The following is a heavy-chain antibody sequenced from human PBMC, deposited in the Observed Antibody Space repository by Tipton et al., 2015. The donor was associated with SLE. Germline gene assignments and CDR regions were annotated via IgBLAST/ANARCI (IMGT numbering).Heavy chain of an antibody. Sequence: QVQLVQSGAEVKKPGASVKVSCKASGYTFSTYGVSWVRQAPGQGLDWMGWITVYNGNTNYAQKLQGRVTMTADTSTNTAYMELRSLRSDDTAVYYCARVDFWSSGPGYLDYWGQGTLVTVSS. V-gene: IGHV1-18*01. J-gene: IGHJ4*02. CDR1: GYTFSTYG. CDR3: ARVDFWSSGPGYLDY. D-gene: IGHD3-3*01. CDR2: ITVYNGNT.